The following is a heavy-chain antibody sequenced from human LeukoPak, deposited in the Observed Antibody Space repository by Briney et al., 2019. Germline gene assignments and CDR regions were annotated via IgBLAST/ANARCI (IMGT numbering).Heavy chain of an antibody. D-gene: IGHD2-8*01. CDR1: GGSISNTNW. J-gene: IGHJ4*02. CDR2: ISLTGLT. V-gene: IGHV4-4*02. Sequence: NTSETLSLTCGVSGGSISNTNWWSWVRQPPGQGLEWIGEISLTGLTHYNPSLENRVSVSLDKPKNQLSLNLTSVTAADTAVYYCSRENGAFSPFGCWGQGIPVSV. CDR3: SRENGAFSPFGC.